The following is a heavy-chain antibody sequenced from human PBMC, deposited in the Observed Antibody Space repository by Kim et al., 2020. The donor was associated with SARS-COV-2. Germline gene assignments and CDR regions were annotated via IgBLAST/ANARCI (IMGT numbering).Heavy chain of an antibody. V-gene: IGHV3-23*01. CDR3: AKDKGRSVARYWYFDL. Sequence: GGSLRLSCAASGFSFSTYAMSWVRQAPGKGLEWVSGVSASGASTYYADSVKGRFTISRDNSNNTLYLQMNSLRVEDTALYYCAKDKGRSVARYWYFDLWGRGTRVAVSS. D-gene: IGHD5-12*01. J-gene: IGHJ2*01. CDR2: VSASGAST. CDR1: GFSFSTYA.